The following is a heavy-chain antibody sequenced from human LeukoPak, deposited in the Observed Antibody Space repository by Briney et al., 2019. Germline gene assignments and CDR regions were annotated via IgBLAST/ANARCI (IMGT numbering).Heavy chain of an antibody. D-gene: IGHD2-2*01. CDR3: ASILRCSSTSCYGYYFDY. Sequence: SETLSLTCAVYGGSFSGYYWSWIRQPPGKGLEWIGEINHSGSTNYNPSLKSRVTISVDTSKNQFSLKLSSVTAADTAVYYCASILRCSSTSCYGYYFDYWGQGTLVTVSS. J-gene: IGHJ4*02. V-gene: IGHV4-34*01. CDR1: GGSFSGYY. CDR2: INHSGST.